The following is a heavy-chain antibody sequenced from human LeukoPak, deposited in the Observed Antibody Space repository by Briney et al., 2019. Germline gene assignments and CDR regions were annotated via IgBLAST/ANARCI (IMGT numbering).Heavy chain of an antibody. CDR2: MNLDGSEK. CDR1: GFGFSSYW. J-gene: IGHJ4*02. Sequence: GGSLRLSCAASGFGFSSYWMTWVRQAPGKGLEWVANMNLDGSEKYYVDSVKGRFIISRDNAKNSLYLQMNSLTAEDTAIYYCARDDGFSCYSYWGQGTLVTVSS. D-gene: IGHD3-16*01. CDR3: ARDDGFSCYSY. V-gene: IGHV3-7*01.